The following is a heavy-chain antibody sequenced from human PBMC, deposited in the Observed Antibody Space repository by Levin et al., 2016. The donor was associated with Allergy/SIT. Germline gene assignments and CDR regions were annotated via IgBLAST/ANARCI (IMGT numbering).Heavy chain of an antibody. V-gene: IGHV4-34*01. D-gene: IGHD6-19*01. J-gene: IGHJ4*02. Sequence: SETLSLTCAVYGGYLSDYYWSWIRQRPGKGLEWIGEISYNGDTNFNPALESRVTISLDTANYHISLRLNSATAADTAVYYCANSRDIGYGSGWYGFESWGQGTLVTVSS. CDR2: ISYNGDT. CDR3: ANSRDIGYGSGWYGFES. CDR1: GGYLSDYY.